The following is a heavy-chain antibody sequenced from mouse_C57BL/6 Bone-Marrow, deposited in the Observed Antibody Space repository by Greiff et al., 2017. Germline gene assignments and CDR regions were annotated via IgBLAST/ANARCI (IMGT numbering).Heavy chain of an antibody. D-gene: IGHD2-2*01. CDR3: ARSEGGLSGYDGGYWYFDV. CDR1: GYTFTSYW. J-gene: IGHJ1*03. Sequence: QVQLQQPGAELVKPGASVKLSCKASGYTFTSYWMDWVKQRPGQGLEWIGMIHPNSGSTNYNEKFKSKATLTVDKSSSTAYMQLSSLTSEDSAVYYCARSEGGLSGYDGGYWYFDVWGTGTTVTVTA. V-gene: IGHV1-64*01. CDR2: IHPNSGST.